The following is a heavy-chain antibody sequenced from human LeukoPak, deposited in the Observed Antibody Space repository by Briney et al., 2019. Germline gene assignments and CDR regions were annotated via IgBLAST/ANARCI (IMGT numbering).Heavy chain of an antibody. CDR3: ARDLVGIGGHFDY. CDR1: GFTVSSNY. Sequence: PGGSLRLSCAASGFTVSSNYMSGVRQAPGKGLEWVSVIYSGGSTYYADSVKGRFTISRDNSKNTLYLQMNSLRAEDTAVYYCARDLVGIGGHFDYWGQGTLVTVSS. V-gene: IGHV3-53*01. D-gene: IGHD2-2*01. J-gene: IGHJ4*02. CDR2: IYSGGST.